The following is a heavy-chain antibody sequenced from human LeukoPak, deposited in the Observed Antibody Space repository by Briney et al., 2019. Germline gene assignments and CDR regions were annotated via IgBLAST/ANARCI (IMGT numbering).Heavy chain of an antibody. CDR3: ARDRYYGSAPSHYYYYGMDV. Sequence: GGSLRLSCAASGFTFSSYAMHWVRQAPGKGLEWVAVISYDGSNKYHADSVKGPFTISRDNSKNTLYLQMNSLRAEDTAVYYCARDRYYGSAPSHYYYYGMDVWGQGTTVTVSS. D-gene: IGHD3-10*01. J-gene: IGHJ6*02. CDR2: ISYDGSNK. V-gene: IGHV3-30-3*01. CDR1: GFTFSSYA.